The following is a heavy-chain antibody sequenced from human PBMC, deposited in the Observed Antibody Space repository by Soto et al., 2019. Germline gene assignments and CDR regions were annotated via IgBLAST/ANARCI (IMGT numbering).Heavy chain of an antibody. Sequence: SQPLSLTCAISGDSVSSNSAAWNWIRQSPSRGIEWLGRTYYRSKWYNDYAVSVKSRITINTDTSKHKFSLQLNSVTPEDTALYYCARYFRAAGPTGVDYLGQGTLVTVSS. CDR3: ARYFRAAGPTGVDY. CDR2: TYYRSKWYN. D-gene: IGHD3-9*01. V-gene: IGHV6-1*01. CDR1: GDSVSSNSAA. J-gene: IGHJ4*02.